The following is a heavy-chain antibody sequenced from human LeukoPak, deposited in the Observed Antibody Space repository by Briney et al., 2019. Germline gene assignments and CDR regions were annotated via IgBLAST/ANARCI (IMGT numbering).Heavy chain of an antibody. D-gene: IGHD2-8*01. J-gene: IGHJ4*02. CDR3: ARASLLVYYFDY. Sequence: SVKVSCKASGGTFSSYAISWVRQAPGQGLEWMGRIIPIFGTANYAQKFQGGVTITTDESTSTAYMELSSLRSEDTAVYYCARASLLVYYFDYWGQGTLVTVSS. CDR2: IIPIFGTA. V-gene: IGHV1-69*05. CDR1: GGTFSSYA.